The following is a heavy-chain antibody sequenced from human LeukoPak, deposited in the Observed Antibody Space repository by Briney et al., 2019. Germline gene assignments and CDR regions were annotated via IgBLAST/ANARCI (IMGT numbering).Heavy chain of an antibody. Sequence: GGSLRLSRAASGFTFSSYGMHWVRQAPGKGLEWVAVISYDRSNKYYADSVKGRFTISRDNSKNTLYLQMNSLRAEDTAVYYCARDRYRGTPDASDIWGHGTMVTVSA. CDR1: GFTFSSYG. J-gene: IGHJ3*02. V-gene: IGHV3-30*03. CDR3: ARDRYRGTPDASDI. D-gene: IGHD2-2*02. CDR2: ISYDRSNK.